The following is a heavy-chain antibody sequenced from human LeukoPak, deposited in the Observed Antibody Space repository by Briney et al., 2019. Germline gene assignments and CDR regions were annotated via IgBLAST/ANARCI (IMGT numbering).Heavy chain of an antibody. CDR3: ARARYCSGGSCSSGYYYYYMDV. CDR2: IIPIFGTA. CDR1: GYTFTSYG. J-gene: IGHJ6*03. D-gene: IGHD2-15*01. V-gene: IGHV1-69*13. Sequence: SVKVSCKASGYTFTSYGISWVRQAPGQGLEWMGGIIPIFGTANYAQKFQGRVTITADESTSTAYMELSSLRSEDTAVYYCARARYCSGGSCSSGYYYYYMDVWGKGTTVTISS.